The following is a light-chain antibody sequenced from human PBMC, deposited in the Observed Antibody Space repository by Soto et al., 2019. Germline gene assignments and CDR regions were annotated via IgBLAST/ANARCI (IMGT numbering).Light chain of an antibody. CDR2: DVS. V-gene: IGLV2-8*01. Sequence: QSALTQPPSASGSPGQSVAISCTGTSSDVGGYNYVSWYQQLPGKAPKLMIYDVSKRPSGVPDRFSGSKSGNSASLTVSGLQAADEAVYYCSSYAGTHIVFGTGTKVTVL. J-gene: IGLJ1*01. CDR3: SSYAGTHIV. CDR1: SSDVGGYNY.